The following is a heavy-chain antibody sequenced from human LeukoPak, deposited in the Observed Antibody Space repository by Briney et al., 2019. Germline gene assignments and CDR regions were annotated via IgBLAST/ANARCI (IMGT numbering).Heavy chain of an antibody. CDR1: GYTFTGYY. D-gene: IGHD3-22*01. CDR3: ARAQGSGYYSNY. J-gene: IGHJ4*02. Sequence: ASEKVSCKASGYTFTGYYMHWVRQAPGQGLEWMGIINPSGGSTSYAQKFQGRVTMTRDASTSTVYMELSSLRSEDTAVYYCARAQGSGYYSNYWGQGTLVTVSS. V-gene: IGHV1-46*01. CDR2: INPSGGST.